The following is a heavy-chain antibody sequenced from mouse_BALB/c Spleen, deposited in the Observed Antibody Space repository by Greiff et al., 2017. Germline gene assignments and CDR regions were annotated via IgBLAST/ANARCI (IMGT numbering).Heavy chain of an antibody. CDR2: ISTYYGDA. D-gene: IGHD2-10*01. J-gene: IGHJ2*01. CDR1: GYTFTDYA. Sequence: VQLQQSGAELVRPGVSVKISCKGSGYTFTDYAMHWVKQSHAKSLEWIGVISTYYGDASYNQKFKGKATMTVDKSSSTAYMELARLTSEDSAIYYCARSYYGNYDYFDYWGQGTTLTVSA. V-gene: IGHV1S137*01. CDR3: ARSYYGNYDYFDY.